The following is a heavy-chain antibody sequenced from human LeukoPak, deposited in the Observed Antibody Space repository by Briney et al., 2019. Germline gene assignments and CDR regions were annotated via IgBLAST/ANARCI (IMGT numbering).Heavy chain of an antibody. CDR2: INPSGGST. D-gene: IGHD5-24*01. CDR3: ARDLAGGRWLQPLYYFDY. J-gene: IGHJ4*02. CDR1: GYTFTGYY. V-gene: IGHV1-46*01. Sequence: GASVKVSCKASGYTFTGYYMHWVRQAPGQGLEWMGIINPSGGSTSYAQKFQGRVTMTRDTSTSTVYMELSSLRSEDTAVYYCARDLAGGRWLQPLYYFDYWGQGTLVTVSS.